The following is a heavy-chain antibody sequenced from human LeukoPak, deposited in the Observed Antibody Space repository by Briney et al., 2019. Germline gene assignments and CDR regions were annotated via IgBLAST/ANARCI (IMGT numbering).Heavy chain of an antibody. CDR2: IYNSGST. V-gene: IGHV4-59*01. CDR1: GGSIGSFY. CDR3: ARGSVLLAMDV. Sequence: SETLSLTCSVSGGSIGSFYWNWIRQPPGKGLEWIGYIYNSGSTNYNPSLKSRVTISVDASKNEFSLKLKSVTAADTAVYYCARGSVLLAMDVWGKGTTVTISS. J-gene: IGHJ6*03. D-gene: IGHD3-16*01.